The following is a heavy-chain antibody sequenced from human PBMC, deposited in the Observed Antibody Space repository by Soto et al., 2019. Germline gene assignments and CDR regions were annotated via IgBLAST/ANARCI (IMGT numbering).Heavy chain of an antibody. CDR1: GFTFSSHS. D-gene: IGHD3-10*01. J-gene: IGHJ4*02. Sequence: PGGSLRLSCAASGFTFSSHSMNWVRQAPGKGLEWVASIYRSSVFRFGPNEFYADSVRGRFIISRDNTNNLVFLQMDSLRVEDTVLYYCATHAGGGGYWGQGTLVTVSS. CDR2: IYRSSVFRFGPNE. V-gene: IGHV3-21*01. CDR3: ATHAGGGGY.